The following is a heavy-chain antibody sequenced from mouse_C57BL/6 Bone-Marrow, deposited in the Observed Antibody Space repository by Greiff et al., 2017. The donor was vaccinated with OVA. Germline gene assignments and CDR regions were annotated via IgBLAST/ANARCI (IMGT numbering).Heavy chain of an antibody. CDR3: VREYYYSNPNYAMDY. CDR2: IRSKSNNYAT. CDR1: GFSFNTYA. J-gene: IGHJ4*01. Sequence: EVKLMESGGGLVQPKGSLKLSCAASGFSFNTYAMNWVRQAPGKGLEWVARIRSKSNNYATYYADSVKDRFTISRDDSESMLYLQMNNLKTEDTAMYYCVREYYYSNPNYAMDYWGQGTSVTVSS. D-gene: IGHD2-5*01. V-gene: IGHV10-1*01.